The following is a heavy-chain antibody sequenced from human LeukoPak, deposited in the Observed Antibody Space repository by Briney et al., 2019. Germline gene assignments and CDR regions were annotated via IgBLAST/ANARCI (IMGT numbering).Heavy chain of an antibody. Sequence: GSLRLSCAASGFTFSSYGMHWVRQAPGKGLEWVAVILYDGSNKYYAESVKGRFTISRDNSKNTLYLQMNSLRAEDTAVYYCARGPRYYDFWSGYYTHYYGMDVWGQGTTVTVSS. CDR3: ARGPRYYDFWSGYYTHYYGMDV. CDR2: ILYDGSNK. V-gene: IGHV3-33*01. D-gene: IGHD3-3*01. J-gene: IGHJ6*02. CDR1: GFTFSSYG.